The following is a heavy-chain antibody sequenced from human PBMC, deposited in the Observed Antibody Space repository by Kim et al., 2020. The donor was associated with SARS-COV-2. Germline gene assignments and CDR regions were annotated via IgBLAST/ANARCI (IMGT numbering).Heavy chain of an antibody. D-gene: IGHD3-3*01. V-gene: IGHV2-5*02. CDR1: GFSLSTSGVG. Sequence: SGPNAGEPTQTLTLTCTFSGFSLSTSGVGVGWIRQPPGKALEWLALIYWDDDKRYSPSLKSRLTITKDTSKNQVVLTMTNMDPVDTATYYCAHNDFWSGYRLNFDYWGQGTLVTVSS. J-gene: IGHJ4*02. CDR3: AHNDFWSGYRLNFDY. CDR2: IYWDDDK.